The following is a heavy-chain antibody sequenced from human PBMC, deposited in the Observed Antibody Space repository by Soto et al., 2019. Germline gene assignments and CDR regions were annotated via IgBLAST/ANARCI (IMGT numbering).Heavy chain of an antibody. CDR3: AKLVNSRSSDETLRDY. CDR1: GFTFSSYG. V-gene: IGHV3-30*18. J-gene: IGHJ4*02. Sequence: QVQLVESGGGVVQPGRSLRLSCAASGFTFSSYGMHWVRQAPGKGLEWVAVISYDGSKKYYADSVKGRFTISRDNSKNXLHLQMNGLRAEDTAVYYCAKLVNSRSSDETLRDYWGQGTLVTVSS. D-gene: IGHD6-19*01. CDR2: ISYDGSKK.